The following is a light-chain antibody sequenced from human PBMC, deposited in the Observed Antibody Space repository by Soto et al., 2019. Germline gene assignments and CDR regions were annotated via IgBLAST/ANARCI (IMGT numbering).Light chain of an antibody. Sequence: EIVLMQSPDTLSLSPGERATLSCRASEYLSSHYIAWYQHKPGQTPRLLIYGASTRAAGVPDRFSGSWSGTDFTLTINSVEPEDFALYYCQNFGDSPFTFGPGTKVYIK. CDR3: QNFGDSPFT. J-gene: IGKJ3*01. V-gene: IGKV3-20*01. CDR1: EYLSSHY. CDR2: GAS.